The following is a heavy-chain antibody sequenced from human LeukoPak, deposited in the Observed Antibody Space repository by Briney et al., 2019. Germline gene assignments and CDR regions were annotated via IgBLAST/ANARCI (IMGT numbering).Heavy chain of an antibody. V-gene: IGHV3-53*01. CDR3: SRDPRLVDY. CDR1: GFTVSSNY. D-gene: IGHD2-15*01. CDR2: IYSGGST. Sequence: GGSLRLSCAASGFTVSSNYMSWVRQAPGKGLEWVSVIYSGGSTYYADSVKGRFTISRDNAKNSLYLQMNSLRAEDTAVYYCSRDPRLVDYWGQGTLVAVSS. J-gene: IGHJ4*02.